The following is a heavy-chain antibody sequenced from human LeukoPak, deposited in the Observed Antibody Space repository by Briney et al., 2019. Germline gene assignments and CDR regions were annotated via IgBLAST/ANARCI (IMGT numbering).Heavy chain of an antibody. CDR2: IFSSGST. CDR3: ARHYYDRGDSYSFDY. CDR1: GGSISGYY. J-gene: IGHJ4*02. V-gene: IGHV4-59*08. D-gene: IGHD3-22*01. Sequence: PSETLSLTCTVSGGSISGYYWSWIRQPPGKGLEWIGYIFSSGSTNYNPSLKSRVTISEDTSVNQFSLKLSSVTAADTAVYYCARHYYDRGDSYSFDYWGQGTLVTVSS.